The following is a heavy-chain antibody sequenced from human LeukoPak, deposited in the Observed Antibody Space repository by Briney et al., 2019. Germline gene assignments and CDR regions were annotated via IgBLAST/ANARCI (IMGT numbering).Heavy chain of an antibody. CDR2: ISTAGTYI. J-gene: IGHJ4*02. V-gene: IGHV3-21*01. D-gene: IGHD3-22*01. CDR1: GFTFTSYS. Sequence: GGSLRLSCAASGFTFTSYSMTWVRQAPGKGLEWVSSISTAGTYIYYAESLKGRFTVSRDNAKNSLFLQMNSLRAEDTAVYYCARGLHYYDNGGYDHWGQGTLVTVSS. CDR3: ARGLHYYDNGGYDH.